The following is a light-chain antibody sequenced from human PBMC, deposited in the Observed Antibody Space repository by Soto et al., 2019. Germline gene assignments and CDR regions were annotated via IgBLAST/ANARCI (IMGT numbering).Light chain of an antibody. V-gene: IGLV2-23*01. CDR3: CSYAGTNTFV. J-gene: IGLJ1*01. CDR2: EGN. CDR1: SSDVGSYNL. Sequence: QSALTQPASVSGSPGQSITISCTGTSSDVGSYNLVSWYQQHPGKAPKLMIYEGNKRPSGVSNRFSGSKSANTASLTISGLQTEDEADYYCCSYAGTNTFVFGPGTKLNVL.